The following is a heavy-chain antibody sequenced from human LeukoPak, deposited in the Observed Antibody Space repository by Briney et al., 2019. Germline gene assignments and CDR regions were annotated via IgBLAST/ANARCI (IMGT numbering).Heavy chain of an antibody. CDR3: ARGRHSSGWYGDY. Sequence: ASVKVSCKASGYTFTSYDINWGRQATGQGLEWLGWMNSNSGNTGYAQKFQGRVTMTRNTSIGTAYMELSSLRSEDTPVYYCARGRHSSGWYGDYWGQGTLVTVSS. CDR2: MNSNSGNT. V-gene: IGHV1-8*01. D-gene: IGHD6-19*01. J-gene: IGHJ4*02. CDR1: GYTFTSYD.